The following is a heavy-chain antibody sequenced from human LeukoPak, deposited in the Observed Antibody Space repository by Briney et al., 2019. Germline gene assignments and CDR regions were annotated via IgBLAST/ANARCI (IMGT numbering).Heavy chain of an antibody. V-gene: IGHV4-30-2*01. Sequence: SQTLSLPCTVSGGSISSGGYSWSWIRQPPGKGLEWSGYIYHSGSTYYNPSLKSRVTISVDRSKNQFSLKLSSVTAADTAVYYCARDRARGYYYYGMDVWGQGTTVTVSS. J-gene: IGHJ6*02. D-gene: IGHD3-10*01. CDR3: ARDRARGYYYYGMDV. CDR1: GGSISSGGYS. CDR2: IYHSGST.